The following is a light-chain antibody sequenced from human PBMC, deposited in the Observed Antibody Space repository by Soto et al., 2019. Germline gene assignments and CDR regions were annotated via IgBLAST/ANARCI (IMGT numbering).Light chain of an antibody. CDR1: SSDIGGYNY. Sequence: QSALTQPASVCGSPGQSITISCTGTSSDIGGYNYVSWYQQHPGKAPKLIIFEVRKRPSGVSNRFSGSKSGNTASLTISGLQAEDEADYYCNSYTSSSTHYVFGTGTKVTVL. CDR2: EVR. CDR3: NSYTSSSTHYV. J-gene: IGLJ1*01. V-gene: IGLV2-14*01.